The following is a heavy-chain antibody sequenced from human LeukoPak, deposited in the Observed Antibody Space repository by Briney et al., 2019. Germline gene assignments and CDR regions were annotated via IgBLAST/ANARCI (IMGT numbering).Heavy chain of an antibody. CDR2: ISSSSSTI. CDR3: ARVGPGTIDY. CDR1: GFTFSSYS. Sequence: GGSLRLSCAASGFTFSSYSMNWVRQAPGKGLELVSYISSSSSTIYYADSVKGRFTSSRDNAKNSLYLQMNSLRAEDTAVYYCARVGPGTIDYWGQGTLVTVSS. V-gene: IGHV3-48*01. J-gene: IGHJ4*02.